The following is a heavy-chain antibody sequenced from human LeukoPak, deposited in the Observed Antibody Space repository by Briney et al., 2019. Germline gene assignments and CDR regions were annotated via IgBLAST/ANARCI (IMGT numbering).Heavy chain of an antibody. CDR1: GGSVSSGSYY. J-gene: IGHJ4*02. V-gene: IGHV4-61*01. CDR2: IYYSGST. Sequence: SETLSLTCTVSGGSVSSGSYYWSWIRQPPGKGLEWIGYIYYSGSTNYNPSLKSRVTISVDTSKNQFSLKLSSVTAADTAVYYCARTYCSGDSCSYTDPYYFDYWGQGTLVTVSS. D-gene: IGHD2-15*01. CDR3: ARTYCSGDSCSYTDPYYFDY.